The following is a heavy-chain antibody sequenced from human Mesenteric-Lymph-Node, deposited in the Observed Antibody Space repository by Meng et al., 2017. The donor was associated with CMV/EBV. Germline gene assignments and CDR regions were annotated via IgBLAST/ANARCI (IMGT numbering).Heavy chain of an antibody. J-gene: IGHJ4*02. V-gene: IGHV3-23*01. CDR2: IIARCAPT. D-gene: IGHD3-10*01. CDR3: AKAREITMVRGGCDY. Sequence: SGFTFRNYALTCVPPAPGKGLPWVSAIIARCAPTSYAASVQCRFTISRDNSKNTLYLQMNSLRAEDTAIYYCAKAREITMVRGGCDYWGQGTLVTVSS. CDR1: GFTFRNYA.